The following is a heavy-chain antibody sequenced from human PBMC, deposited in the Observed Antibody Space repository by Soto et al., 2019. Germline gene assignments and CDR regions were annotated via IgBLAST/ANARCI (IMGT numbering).Heavy chain of an antibody. V-gene: IGHV1-46*03. CDR1: GYTFTSYY. CDR3: SRAGDSSGCSDAFDI. CDR2: INPSGGST. J-gene: IGHJ3*02. D-gene: IGHD6-19*01. Sequence: ASAKASSKASGYTFTSYYLHWVRPAPGQGLEWMGIINPSGGSTSYAQKFQGRLTMTSDTSTSTVYMELSSLRSEDTAVYYCSRAGDSSGCSDAFDIWGQGTMVTVSS.